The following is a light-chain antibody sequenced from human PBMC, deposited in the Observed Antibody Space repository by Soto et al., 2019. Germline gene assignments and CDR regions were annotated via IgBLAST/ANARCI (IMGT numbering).Light chain of an antibody. J-gene: IGKJ1*01. CDR2: AAS. CDR3: QQSYSTLWT. V-gene: IGKV1-39*01. Sequence: DIQITQSPSSLSSSVLERFTITCRASQGISNYLAWYQQKPGKAPKLLIYAASTLQSGVPSRFSGSGSGTDFTLTISSLQPEDFATYYCQQSYSTLWTFGQGTKVDIK. CDR1: QGISNY.